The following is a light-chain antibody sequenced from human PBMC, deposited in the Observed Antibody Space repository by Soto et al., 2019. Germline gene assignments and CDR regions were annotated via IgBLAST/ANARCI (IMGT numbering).Light chain of an antibody. J-gene: IGLJ7*01. CDR2: EVS. CDR1: SSDVGGYNY. Sequence: QSALTQPASVSGSPGQTITISCTGTSSDVGGYNYLSWYQQHPGKAPKVMIYEVSNRPSGVSNRFSGSKSGNTASLTISGLQAEDEADYFCSSYTTSGIPVFGGGTQLTVL. V-gene: IGLV2-14*01. CDR3: SSYTTSGIPV.